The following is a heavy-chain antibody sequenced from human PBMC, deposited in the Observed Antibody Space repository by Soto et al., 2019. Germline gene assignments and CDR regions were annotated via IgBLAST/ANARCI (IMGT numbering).Heavy chain of an antibody. Sequence: GGSLRLSCAACGLTFSSYAMSWVRQASWKGLEWVSAISGSGGSTYYADSVKGRFTISRDNSQNTLYLQMNSLRAEEKAVYYCAKDHLLVWFGGLDVWGQGTTVTGSS. CDR3: AKDHLLVWFGGLDV. V-gene: IGHV3-23*01. D-gene: IGHD3-10*01. J-gene: IGHJ6*02. CDR1: GLTFSSYA. CDR2: ISGSGGST.